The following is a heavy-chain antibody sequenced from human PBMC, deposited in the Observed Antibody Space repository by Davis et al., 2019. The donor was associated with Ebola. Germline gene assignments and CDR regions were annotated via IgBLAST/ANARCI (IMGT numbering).Heavy chain of an antibody. D-gene: IGHD3-22*01. CDR2: INPNSGGT. Sequence: ASVKVSCKASGYTFTGYYMHWVRRAPGQGLEWMGWINPNSGGTNYAQKFQGRVTMTRDTSISTAYMELSRLRSDDTAVYYCARASYDSSGYYDYWGQGTLVTVSS. J-gene: IGHJ4*02. V-gene: IGHV1-2*02. CDR3: ARASYDSSGYYDY. CDR1: GYTFTGYY.